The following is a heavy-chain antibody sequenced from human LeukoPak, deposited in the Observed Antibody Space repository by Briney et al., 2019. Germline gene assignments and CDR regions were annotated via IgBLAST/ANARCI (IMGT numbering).Heavy chain of an antibody. Sequence: QPGRSLRLSCVASGFTVSNNHMNWVRQAPGKGLDLVSVIYSGGTTYYADSVKGRFTISRDNSKNTLYLQMNSLRAEDTAVYYCARDSSSHYYFDYWGQGTLVTVSS. D-gene: IGHD2-2*01. CDR2: IYSGGTT. CDR1: GFTVSNNH. V-gene: IGHV3-53*01. J-gene: IGHJ4*02. CDR3: ARDSSSHYYFDY.